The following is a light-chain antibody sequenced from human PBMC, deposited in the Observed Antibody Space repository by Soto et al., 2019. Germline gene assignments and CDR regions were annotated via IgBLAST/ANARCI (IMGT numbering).Light chain of an antibody. Sequence: DIQMTQSPSTLSASLGDRVTITCRASQTINSWLAWYQQKPGKAPKVLIFDASSLKTGVPSRFSGSGSGTEFTLTISNLQTDDFATYYCQQYDSYSSGPFGQGTKVDI. CDR3: QQYDSYSSGP. CDR2: DAS. CDR1: QTINSW. J-gene: IGKJ1*01. V-gene: IGKV1-5*01.